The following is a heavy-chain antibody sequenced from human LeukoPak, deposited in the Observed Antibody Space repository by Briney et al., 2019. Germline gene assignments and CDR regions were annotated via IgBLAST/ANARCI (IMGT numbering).Heavy chain of an antibody. Sequence: SQTLSLTCAISGDSFSSNSVAWNWFRQSPSRGLEWLGRTYYTSKWNNDYAESVQSRIAVNPDTSKNQFSLYLNSVTLEDTAVYYCARQASRRFDPWSQGTLVTVSS. V-gene: IGHV6-1*01. CDR3: ARQASRRFDP. CDR1: GDSFSSNSVA. CDR2: TYYTSKWNN. J-gene: IGHJ5*02.